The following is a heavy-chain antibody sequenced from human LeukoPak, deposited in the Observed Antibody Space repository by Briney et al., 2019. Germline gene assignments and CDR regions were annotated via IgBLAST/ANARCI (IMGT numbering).Heavy chain of an antibody. CDR1: GDPISDYY. Sequence: SETLSLTCTVSGDPISDYYWSWIRQPAGKRLEWIGRISGSGSTDYIPSLKSRVTMSVDTSNNHLSLKLTSVTAADTAVYYCARDKVSARDSFDIWGQGTMVTVSS. CDR2: ISGSGST. J-gene: IGHJ3*02. D-gene: IGHD6-13*01. V-gene: IGHV4-4*07. CDR3: ARDKVSARDSFDI.